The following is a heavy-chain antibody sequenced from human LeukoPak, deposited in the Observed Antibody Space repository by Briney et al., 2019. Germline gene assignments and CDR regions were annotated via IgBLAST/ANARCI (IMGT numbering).Heavy chain of an antibody. Sequence: GGSLRLSCAASGFTFSSYWMSWVRQAPGKGLEWVAHIKQDGSEKYYVDSVKGRFTISRDNAKNSLYLQMNSLRAEDTAVYYCAREGYKKILTRYYYYGLDVWGQGTTVTVSS. CDR2: IKQDGSEK. V-gene: IGHV3-7*01. CDR3: AREGYKKILTRYYYYGLDV. CDR1: GFTFSSYW. J-gene: IGHJ6*02. D-gene: IGHD3-9*01.